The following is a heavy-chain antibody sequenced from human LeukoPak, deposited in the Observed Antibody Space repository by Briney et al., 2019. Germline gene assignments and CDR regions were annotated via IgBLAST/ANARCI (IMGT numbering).Heavy chain of an antibody. Sequence: PSETLSPTCAVYGGSFSGYYWSWIRQPPGKGLEWIGEINHSGSTNYNPSLKSRVTISVDTSKNQFSLKLSSVTAADTAVYYCARGGKGGNTATFDYWGQGTLVTVSS. D-gene: IGHD5-18*01. V-gene: IGHV4-34*01. CDR3: ARGGKGGNTATFDY. CDR2: INHSGST. CDR1: GGSFSGYY. J-gene: IGHJ4*02.